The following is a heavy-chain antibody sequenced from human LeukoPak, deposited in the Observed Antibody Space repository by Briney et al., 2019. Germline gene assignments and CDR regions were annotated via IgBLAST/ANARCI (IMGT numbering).Heavy chain of an antibody. J-gene: IGHJ4*02. CDR1: GFTFSSYA. D-gene: IGHD6-13*01. CDR3: AKGPYSSSWTLSY. Sequence: GGSLRLSCAASGFTFSSYAMHWVRQAPGKGLEWVAVISYDGSNKYYADSVKGRFTISRDNSKNTLYLQMNSLRAEDTAVYYCAKGPYSSSWTLSYWGQGTLVTVSS. CDR2: ISYDGSNK. V-gene: IGHV3-30*04.